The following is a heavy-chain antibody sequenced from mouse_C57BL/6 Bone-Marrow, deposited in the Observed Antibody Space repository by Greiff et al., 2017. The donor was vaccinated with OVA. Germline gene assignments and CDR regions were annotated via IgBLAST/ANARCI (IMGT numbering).Heavy chain of an antibody. CDR1: GFSLTSYG. J-gene: IGHJ2*01. CDR2: IWSGGST. D-gene: IGHD4-1*02. CDR3: ARSTGTRNYFDY. Sequence: QVQLKQSGPGLVQPSQSLSITCTVSGFSLTSYGVHWVRQSPGKGLEWLGVIWSGGSTDYNADFISRMSISKDHSKSQVFFKMNSLQADDTAIYYCARSTGTRNYFDYGGQGTTLTVSA. V-gene: IGHV2-2*01.